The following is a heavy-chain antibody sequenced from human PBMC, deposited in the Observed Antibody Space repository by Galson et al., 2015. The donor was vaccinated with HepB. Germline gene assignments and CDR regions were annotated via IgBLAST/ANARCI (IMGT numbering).Heavy chain of an antibody. CDR1: GGSISSSNW. Sequence: LSLTCAVSGGSISSSNWWSWVRQPPGKGLEWIGEIYHSGSTNYNPSLKSRVTISVDKSKNQFSLKLSSVTAADTAVYYCASASSSGYWDGYYFDYWGQGTLVTVSS. CDR3: ASASSSGYWDGYYFDY. V-gene: IGHV4-4*02. CDR2: IYHSGST. J-gene: IGHJ4*02. D-gene: IGHD3-22*01.